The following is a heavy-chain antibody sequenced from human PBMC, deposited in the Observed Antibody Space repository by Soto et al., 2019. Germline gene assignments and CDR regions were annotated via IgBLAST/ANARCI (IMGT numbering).Heavy chain of an antibody. D-gene: IGHD1-20*01. CDR2: SYYSGTT. CDR3: TRRYNWNGNYYDP. Sequence: SETLSLTCTVSGNSISVHSYYWTWIRQPPGKGLEWIGSSYYSGTTYFNPSLKSRASISVDTSKNEFSLSLSSVTAADTAVYYCTRRYNWNGNYYDPWGPGVPVTVSS. J-gene: IGHJ5*02. V-gene: IGHV4-39*01. CDR1: GNSISVHSYY.